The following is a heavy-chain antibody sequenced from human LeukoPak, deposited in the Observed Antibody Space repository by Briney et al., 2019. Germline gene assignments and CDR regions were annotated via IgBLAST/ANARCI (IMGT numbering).Heavy chain of an antibody. J-gene: IGHJ4*02. V-gene: IGHV3-30*02. D-gene: IGHD6-19*01. CDR1: GFTFSSYG. CDR2: IRYDGSNK. Sequence: PGGSLRLSCAASGFTFSSYGMHWVRQAPGKGLEWVAFIRYDGSNKYYADSVKGRFTISRDNSKNTLYLQMNSLRAEDTAVYYCARVIAVARTSGWGYWGQGTLVTVSS. CDR3: ARVIAVARTSGWGY.